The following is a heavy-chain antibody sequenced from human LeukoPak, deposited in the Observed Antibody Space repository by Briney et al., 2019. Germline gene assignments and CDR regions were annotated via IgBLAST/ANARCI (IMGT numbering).Heavy chain of an antibody. CDR1: GFTFSSYS. CDR2: ISGSGGST. D-gene: IGHD3-22*01. Sequence: PGGSLRLSCATSGFTFSSYSMNWVRQAPGKGLEWVSAISGSGGSTYYADSVKGPFTISRDNSKNTLYLQMNSLRAEDTAVYYCAKAYYDSSTHAFDIWGQGTMVTVSS. J-gene: IGHJ3*02. CDR3: AKAYYDSSTHAFDI. V-gene: IGHV3-23*01.